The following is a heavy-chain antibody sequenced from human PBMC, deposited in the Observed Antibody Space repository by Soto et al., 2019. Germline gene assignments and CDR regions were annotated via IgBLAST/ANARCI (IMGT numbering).Heavy chain of an antibody. CDR1: GFTFEGYA. D-gene: IGHD5-18*01. CDR3: AKDTDRYSSGPFDY. Sequence: SLRLSCAASGFTFEGYAMHWVRQAPGKGLEWVSGISWNSGSIGYADSVKGRFTISRDNAKNSLYLRMNSLRVEDTALYYCAKDTDRYSSGPFDYWGQGILVTVSS. V-gene: IGHV3-9*01. J-gene: IGHJ4*02. CDR2: ISWNSGSI.